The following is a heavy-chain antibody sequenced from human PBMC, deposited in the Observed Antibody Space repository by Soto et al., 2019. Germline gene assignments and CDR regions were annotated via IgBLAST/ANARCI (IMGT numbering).Heavy chain of an antibody. CDR1: GFTFSSYS. CDR3: ARDRPVAGTSGVRSSGMDV. Sequence: PGGSLRLSCAASGFTFSSYSMNWVLQAPWKGLEWVSYISSSSSTIYYADSVKGRFTISRDNAKNSLYLQMNSLRDEDTAVYYCARDRPVAGTSGVRSSGMDVWGQGTTVTVSS. J-gene: IGHJ6*02. D-gene: IGHD6-19*01. V-gene: IGHV3-48*02. CDR2: ISSSSSTI.